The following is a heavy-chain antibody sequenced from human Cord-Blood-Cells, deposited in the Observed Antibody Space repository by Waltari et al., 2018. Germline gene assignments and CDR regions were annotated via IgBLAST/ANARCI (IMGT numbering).Heavy chain of an antibody. Sequence: EVQLVESGGGLVQPGGSLRRSCAASGFTFSSYEMNWVSQAPGKGLEWVSYISSSGSTIYYADSVTGRFTISRDNAKNSLYLQMNSLRAEDTAVYYCARIGYSSSSFDYWGQGTLVTVSS. J-gene: IGHJ4*02. D-gene: IGHD6-6*01. CDR2: ISSSGSTI. V-gene: IGHV3-48*03. CDR3: ARIGYSSSSFDY. CDR1: GFTFSSYE.